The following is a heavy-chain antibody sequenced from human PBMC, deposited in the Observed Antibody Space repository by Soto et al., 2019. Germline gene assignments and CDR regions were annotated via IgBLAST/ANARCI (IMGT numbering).Heavy chain of an antibody. J-gene: IGHJ4*02. CDR2: IYYSGST. D-gene: IGHD3-22*01. V-gene: IGHV4-39*01. CDR1: GGSISSSSYY. CDR3: ARHTSDSSGYYVDY. Sequence: SETLSLTCTVSGGSISSSSYYWGWIRQPPGKGLEWIGSIYYSGSTYYNPSLKSRVTISVDTSKNQFSLKLSSVTAADTAVYYCARHTSDSSGYYVDYWGQGTLVTV.